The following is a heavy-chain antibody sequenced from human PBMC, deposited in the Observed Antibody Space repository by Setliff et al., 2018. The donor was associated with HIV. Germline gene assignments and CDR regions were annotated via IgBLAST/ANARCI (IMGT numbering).Heavy chain of an antibody. Sequence: SVKVSCKASGGTFSSYAINWVRQAPGQGLEWMGGIIPIFGTANYIQKFQGRVTITADESTSTAYMELSSLRSEDTAVYYCARGFHYYDSSGYGDAFDIWGQGTMVTVSS. CDR3: ARGFHYYDSSGYGDAFDI. CDR2: IIPIFGTA. J-gene: IGHJ3*02. D-gene: IGHD3-22*01. V-gene: IGHV1-69*13. CDR1: GGTFSSYA.